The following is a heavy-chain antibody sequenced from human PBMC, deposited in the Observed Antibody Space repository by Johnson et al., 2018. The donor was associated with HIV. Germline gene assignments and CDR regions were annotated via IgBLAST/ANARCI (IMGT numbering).Heavy chain of an antibody. CDR3: ARGDSSGWDAFDI. D-gene: IGHD6-19*01. CDR1: GFTFSDYY. Sequence: VQLVESGGGLVKPGGSLRLSCAASGFTFSDYYMSWIRQAPGKGLEWVSVIQSGENTLYADSVKGRFTVSRDDSKNTLYLQMNSLRAEDTAVYYCARGDSSGWDAFDIWGQGTIVTVSS. CDR2: IQSGENT. V-gene: IGHV3-66*01. J-gene: IGHJ3*02.